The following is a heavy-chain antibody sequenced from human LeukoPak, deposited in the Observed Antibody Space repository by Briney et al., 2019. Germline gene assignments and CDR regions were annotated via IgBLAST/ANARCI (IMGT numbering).Heavy chain of an antibody. CDR3: ARESGVIGPVAATRYYYMDV. V-gene: IGHV1-46*01. J-gene: IGHJ6*03. CDR1: GYTFTSYY. D-gene: IGHD2-15*01. Sequence: ASVKVSCKASGYTFTSYYMHWVRQAPGQGLEWMGIINPSGGSTSYAQKFQGRVTMTRDMSTSTVYMELSSLRSEDTAVYYCARESGVIGPVAATRYYYMDVWGKGTTVTVSS. CDR2: INPSGGST.